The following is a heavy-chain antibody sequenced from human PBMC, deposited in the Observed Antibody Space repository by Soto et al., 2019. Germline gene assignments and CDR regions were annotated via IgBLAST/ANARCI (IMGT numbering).Heavy chain of an antibody. CDR1: GFSLSNPGVG. V-gene: IGHV2-5*01. CDR2: IYRNDDR. CDR3: AHGGPAASLDF. Sequence: QITLKESGPTLVKPTQTLTLTCTFSGFSLSNPGVGMGWVRQPPGKALQWLAVIYRNDDRRYSPSLKTRLTITNDTSNNQVVLTMTDMDPVDTATYYCAHGGPAASLDFWGQGTLVTVSS. J-gene: IGHJ4*02. D-gene: IGHD2-2*01.